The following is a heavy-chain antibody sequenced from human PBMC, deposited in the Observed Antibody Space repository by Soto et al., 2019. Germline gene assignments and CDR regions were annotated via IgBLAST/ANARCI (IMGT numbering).Heavy chain of an antibody. Sequence: SETLSLTCAVYGGSFSGYYWSWIRQPPGKGLEWIGEINHIGSTNYNPSLKSRVTISVDTSKNQFSLKLSSVTAADTAVYYCAREGSGWYGGIDYWGQGTLVTVSS. V-gene: IGHV4-34*01. CDR1: GGSFSGYY. J-gene: IGHJ4*02. D-gene: IGHD6-19*01. CDR3: AREGSGWYGGIDY. CDR2: INHIGST.